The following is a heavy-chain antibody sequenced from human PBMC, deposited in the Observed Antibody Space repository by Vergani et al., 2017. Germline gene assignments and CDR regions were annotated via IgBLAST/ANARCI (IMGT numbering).Heavy chain of an antibody. CDR1: GFTFSSYA. V-gene: IGHV3-30*02. J-gene: IGHJ4*02. D-gene: IGHD5-18*01. Sequence: QVQLVGSGGGVVQPGGSLRLSCAASGFTFSSYAMHWVRQAPGKGLEWVAFIRYDGSNQYYADSVKGRFTISRDNSKNTLYLQMNSLRSEDTAVYYCASPDESYGYGGGGYWGQGTLVTVSS. CDR2: IRYDGSNQ. CDR3: ASPDESYGYGGGGY.